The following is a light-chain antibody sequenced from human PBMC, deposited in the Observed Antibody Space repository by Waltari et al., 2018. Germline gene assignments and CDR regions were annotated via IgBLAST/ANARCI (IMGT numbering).Light chain of an antibody. CDR2: GTS. CDR3: QQYGSSLYT. CDR1: PRVSSNY. V-gene: IGKV3-20*01. Sequence: EVVLTPSPVPLSFSPGERATPSCRASPRVSSNYLAWYQQKPGQAPRLLIYGTSTRATGIPDRFSGSWSGTDFTLTISRLEPEDFAVYYCQQYGSSLYTFGQGTKLEIK. J-gene: IGKJ2*01.